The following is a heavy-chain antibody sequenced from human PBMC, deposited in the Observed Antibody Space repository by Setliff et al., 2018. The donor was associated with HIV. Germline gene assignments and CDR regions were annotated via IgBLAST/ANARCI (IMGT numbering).Heavy chain of an antibody. CDR3: VSQYGSGSYLNY. CDR2: IYHSGST. V-gene: IGHV4-38-2*01. J-gene: IGHJ4*02. D-gene: IGHD3-10*01. Sequence: PSETLSLTCAVSGYSISSGYYWGWIRQPPGKGLEWIGSIYHSGSTYYNPSLKSRVAISLDTSRNQFSLDLSSVTAADTAVYFCVSQYGSGSYLNYWSQGTLVTVSS. CDR1: GYSISSGYY.